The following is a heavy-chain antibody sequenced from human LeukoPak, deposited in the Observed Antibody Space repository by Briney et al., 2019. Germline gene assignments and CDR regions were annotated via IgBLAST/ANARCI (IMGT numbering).Heavy chain of an antibody. J-gene: IGHJ4*02. V-gene: IGHV3-74*01. CDR2: TNSDGSTT. CDR1: GFTFSSYW. D-gene: IGHD4-23*01. Sequence: GGSLRLSCAASGFTFSSYWMHWVRQPPGKGLVWVSRTNSDGSTTSYADSVKGRFTISRDNAKNTLYLQMNSLRAKDTAVYYCARERSTVDPFDYWGQGTLVTVSS. CDR3: ARERSTVDPFDY.